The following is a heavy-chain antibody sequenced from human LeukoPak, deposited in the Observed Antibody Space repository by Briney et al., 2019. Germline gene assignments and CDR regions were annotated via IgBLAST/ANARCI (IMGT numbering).Heavy chain of an antibody. CDR3: ARGGYSGYAH. V-gene: IGHV4-34*01. D-gene: IGHD5-12*01. Sequence: SETLSLTCAVYGGSFSGYYWSWIRQPPGKGLEWIGEINHSGSTTYNPSLKSRVTISVDTPKNQFSLKLSSVTAADTAVYYCARGGYSGYAHWGQGTLVTVSS. CDR2: INHSGST. J-gene: IGHJ4*02. CDR1: GGSFSGYY.